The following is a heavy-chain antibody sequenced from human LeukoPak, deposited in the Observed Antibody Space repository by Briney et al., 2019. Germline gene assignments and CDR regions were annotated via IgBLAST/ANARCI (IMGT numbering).Heavy chain of an antibody. V-gene: IGHV3-48*03. Sequence: GGSLRLSCAASGFTFSSYEMNWVRQAPGRGLEWVSYISTSGNTRYYADSVKGRFTISRDNAKNSLYLQMNSLRVEDTAVYHCARELSGTTSYYFDYWGQGTLVTVSS. CDR2: ISTSGNTR. CDR1: GFTFSSYE. CDR3: ARELSGTTSYYFDY. J-gene: IGHJ4*02. D-gene: IGHD1-7*01.